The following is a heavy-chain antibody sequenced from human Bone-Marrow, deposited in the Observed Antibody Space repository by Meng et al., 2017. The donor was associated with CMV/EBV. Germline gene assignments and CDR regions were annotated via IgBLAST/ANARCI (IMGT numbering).Heavy chain of an antibody. CDR3: ARSYPNYYYGMDV. CDR1: GVTFVRFW. D-gene: IGHD2-2*02. V-gene: IGHV3-74*01. Sequence: ASGVTFVRFWMHWVRQVPGKGLMWVSLINNDGSDVNYADPVKGRFTISRDNAKNTLYLQMTRLRAEDTAVYYCARSYPNYYYGMDVWGQGTTVTVSS. J-gene: IGHJ6*02. CDR2: INNDGSDV.